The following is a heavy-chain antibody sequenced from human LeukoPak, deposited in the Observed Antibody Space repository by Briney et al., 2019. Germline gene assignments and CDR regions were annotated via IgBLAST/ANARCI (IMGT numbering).Heavy chain of an antibody. Sequence: SETLSLPCTVPGGYSCMYYLRWLRQPPGKALQCIGYIYYSGSTNNNPSLKSRVTISLDTSNNQFSLKLSSLTAPDPAVYYCSRHHRVSAPAPFDSWGEGTPGTVSS. CDR2: IYYSGST. CDR1: GGYSCMYY. D-gene: IGHD6-13*01. CDR3: SRHHRVSAPAPFDS. V-gene: IGHV4-59*08. J-gene: IGHJ4*02.